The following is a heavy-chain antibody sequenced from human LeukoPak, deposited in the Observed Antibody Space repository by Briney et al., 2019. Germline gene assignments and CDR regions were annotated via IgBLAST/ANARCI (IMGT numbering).Heavy chain of an antibody. CDR2: IYTSGST. V-gene: IGHV4-4*07. J-gene: IGHJ2*01. D-gene: IGHD2-2*02. Sequence: SETLSLTCTVSGGSISSYYWSWIRQPAGKGLEWIGRIYTSGSTNYNPSLKSRVTMSVDTSKNQFSLKLSSVTAADTAVYYCARGLGCSSTSCYTPYWYFDLWGRGTLVTVSS. CDR3: ARGLGCSSTSCYTPYWYFDL. CDR1: GGSISSYY.